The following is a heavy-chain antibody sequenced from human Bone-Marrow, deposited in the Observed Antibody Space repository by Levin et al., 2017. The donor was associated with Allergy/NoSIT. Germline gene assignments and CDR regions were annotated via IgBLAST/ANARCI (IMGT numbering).Heavy chain of an antibody. CDR2: MSYDGRRQ. CDR3: ESGISGTADWFDP. J-gene: IGHJ5*02. D-gene: IGHD1-7*01. V-gene: IGHV3-30*03. CDR1: GITFSSHA. Sequence: GGSLRLSCAASGITFSSHAMHWVRQAPGKGLEWVAAMSYDGRRQYYADSVKGRFTITRDNSRNTVSLQMSSLRSDDTAVYYCESGISGTADWFDPWGQGTLVSVSS.